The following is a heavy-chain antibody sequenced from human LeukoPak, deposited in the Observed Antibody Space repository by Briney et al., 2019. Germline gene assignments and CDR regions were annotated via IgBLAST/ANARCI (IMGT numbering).Heavy chain of an antibody. D-gene: IGHD3-22*01. CDR3: ATTWPYSSGYLYAFDI. CDR2: ITGSSITI. Sequence: GGSLRLSCAASGFTFSDYYMTWIRQAPGKGLEWVSYITGSSITIYYADSVKGRFTISRDNAKNSLYLQMNSLRSEDTAVYYCATTWPYSSGYLYAFDIWGQGTMVTVSS. J-gene: IGHJ3*02. V-gene: IGHV3-11*01. CDR1: GFTFSDYY.